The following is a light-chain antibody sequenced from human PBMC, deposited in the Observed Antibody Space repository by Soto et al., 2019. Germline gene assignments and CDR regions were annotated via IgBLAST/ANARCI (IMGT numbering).Light chain of an antibody. CDR2: DAS. J-gene: IGKJ5*01. Sequence: EXLITLSPATMSARQGYIATISCRSSHSVSSNLAWYQQKPGQAHRLIIYDASNRATDIPDRFSGSGSGTGFTLTIRRLKSEDFAVYFCQQYNNWPSITCGHGPRRELK. V-gene: IGKV3-15*01. CDR1: HSVSSN. CDR3: QQYNNWPSIT.